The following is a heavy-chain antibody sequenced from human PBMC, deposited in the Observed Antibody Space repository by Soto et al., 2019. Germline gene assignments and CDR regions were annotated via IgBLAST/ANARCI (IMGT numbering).Heavy chain of an antibody. CDR3: VRLGFCSGASCNHYFYNSAMDV. CDR1: GFSSSSYA. V-gene: IGHV3-48*02. D-gene: IGHD2-15*01. Sequence: DVQLVETGGGLVQPGGSLRLSGAVSGFSSSSYAMNWVRQAPGKGMEWVSFISSRGSTIYYAYSVECRFTISRDNAQNSLFLQMDSLSDADTAIYYCVRLGFCSGASCNHYFYNSAMDVWGQGTTVIFSS. CDR2: ISSRGSTI. J-gene: IGHJ6*02.